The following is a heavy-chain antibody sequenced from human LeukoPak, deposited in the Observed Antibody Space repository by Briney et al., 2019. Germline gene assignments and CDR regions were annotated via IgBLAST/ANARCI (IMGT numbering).Heavy chain of an antibody. CDR1: GFTFSSYA. Sequence: GGSLRLSCAASGFTFSSYAMTWVRQAPGKGLEWVAVISYDGSNKYYADSVKGRFTISRDNSQNTLYLQMNSLRADETAIYYCARAPGGFHGDYSPIAYWGQGTLVTVSS. CDR2: ISYDGSNK. D-gene: IGHD4-17*01. J-gene: IGHJ4*02. CDR3: ARAPGGFHGDYSPIAY. V-gene: IGHV3-30*04.